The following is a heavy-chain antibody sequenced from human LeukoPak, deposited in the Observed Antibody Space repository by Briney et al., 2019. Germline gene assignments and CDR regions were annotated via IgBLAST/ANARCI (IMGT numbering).Heavy chain of an antibody. V-gene: IGHV4-34*01. CDR2: INHSGST. J-gene: IGHJ4*02. D-gene: IGHD6-6*01. Sequence: PSETLSLTCAVYGGSFSGYYCSWIRQPPGKGLEWIGEINHSGSTNYNPSLKSRVTISVDTSKNQFSLKLSSVTAADTAVYYCARGSIAATYYFDYWGQGTMVTVSS. CDR3: ARGSIAATYYFDY. CDR1: GGSFSGYY.